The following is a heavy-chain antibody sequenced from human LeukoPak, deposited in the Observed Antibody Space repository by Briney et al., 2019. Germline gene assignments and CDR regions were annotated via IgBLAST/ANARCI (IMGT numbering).Heavy chain of an antibody. D-gene: IGHD6-19*01. CDR1: GFTFTSYW. CDR3: ARLVTGMRIAVAARRYFDF. CDR2: IMKDGGVK. J-gene: IGHJ4*02. Sequence: GGSLRLSCAASGFTFTSYWMTWVRQAPGQGLEWVANIMKDGGVKQYLDSVKGRFTISRDNAKNSLYLQMNSLRAEDTAVYYCARLVTGMRIAVAARRYFDFWGQGTLVTVSS. V-gene: IGHV3-7*01.